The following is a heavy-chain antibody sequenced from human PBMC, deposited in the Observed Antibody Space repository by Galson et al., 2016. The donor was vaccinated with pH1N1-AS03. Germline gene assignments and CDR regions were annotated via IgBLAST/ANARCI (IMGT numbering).Heavy chain of an antibody. J-gene: IGHJ6*02. D-gene: IGHD3-10*01. CDR1: GDSLDTFS. CDR2: TFYGGST. V-gene: IGHV4-59*01. Sequence: ETLSLPCSVSGDSLDTFSWTWIRQPPGEGLEWIGFTFYGGSTHYNPSLKSRITISVDTSKNLFSLQLKSVTAADTAVYYCASRSSVLYSYGSDVWGQGTTVIVSS. CDR3: ASRSSVLYSYGSDV.